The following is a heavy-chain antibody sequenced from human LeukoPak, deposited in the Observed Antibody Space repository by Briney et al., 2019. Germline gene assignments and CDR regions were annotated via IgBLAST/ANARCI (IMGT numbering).Heavy chain of an antibody. J-gene: IGHJ3*02. CDR2: IGGSGGST. D-gene: IGHD4-17*01. Sequence: GGSLRLSCAASGFTFSSYAMSWVRQAPGKGLEWVSAIGGSGGSTSYAQKFQGRVTTTRDMSTSTVYMELSSLRSEDTAVYYCASDTVTTGGDAFDIWGQGTMVTVSS. CDR3: ASDTVTTGGDAFDI. CDR1: GFTFSSYA. V-gene: IGHV3-23*01.